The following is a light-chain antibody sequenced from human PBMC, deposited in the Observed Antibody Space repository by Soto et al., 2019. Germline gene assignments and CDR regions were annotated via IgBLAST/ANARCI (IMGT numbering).Light chain of an antibody. CDR1: QSVSSY. J-gene: IGKJ1*01. CDR3: QQSFSTPRT. CDR2: GAS. V-gene: IGKV1-39*01. Sequence: DIQMTQSPSPLSASVGDRVTITCRASQSVSSYLNWYQQKPGKAPNLLIYGASSLQSGVPSRFSGSGSGTDFTLTISSLQPEDFATYYCQQSFSTPRTFGQGTKVDI.